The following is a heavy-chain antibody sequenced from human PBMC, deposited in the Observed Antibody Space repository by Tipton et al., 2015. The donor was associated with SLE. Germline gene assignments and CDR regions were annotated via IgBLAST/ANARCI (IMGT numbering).Heavy chain of an antibody. J-gene: IGHJ6*03. Sequence: SLRLSCAASGFTVSSNSMSWVRQAPGEGLEWVSVIYSGGSTYYADSVKGRFTISRDNSKKTLYLQMNSLRAEDTAVYYCAKDYEELAYYYYYMDVWGKGTTVTVSS. CDR2: IYSGGST. V-gene: IGHV3-53*01. D-gene: IGHD1-1*01. CDR3: AKDYEELAYYYYYMDV. CDR1: GFTVSSNS.